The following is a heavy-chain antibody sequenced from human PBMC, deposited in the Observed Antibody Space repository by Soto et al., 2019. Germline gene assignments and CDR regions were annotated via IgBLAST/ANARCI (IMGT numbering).Heavy chain of an antibody. V-gene: IGHV4-39*01. CDR2: VYSSGST. Sequence: PXETLTLTCTVSGGSIRNSNYYWGWIRQPPGKGLEWIGSVYSSGSTYYNPSLKSRVTISVDTSKNQFSLKLSSVTAADTAVYYCARYYYDSSGYKYGMDVWGQGTTVTVSS. D-gene: IGHD3-22*01. CDR1: GGSIRNSNYY. J-gene: IGHJ6*02. CDR3: ARYYYDSSGYKYGMDV.